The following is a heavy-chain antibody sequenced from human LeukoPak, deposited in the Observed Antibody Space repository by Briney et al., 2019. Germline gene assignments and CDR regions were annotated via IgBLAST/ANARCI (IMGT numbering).Heavy chain of an antibody. D-gene: IGHD4-11*01. Sequence: GGSLRLSCAASGFTFSSYAMSWVRQAPGKGLEWVSAISGSGGSTYYADSVKGRFTIFRDNSKNTLYLQMNSLRAEDTAVYYCAKDQAPVTTGWFDPWGQGTLVTVSS. CDR1: GFTFSSYA. V-gene: IGHV3-23*01. J-gene: IGHJ5*02. CDR3: AKDQAPVTTGWFDP. CDR2: ISGSGGST.